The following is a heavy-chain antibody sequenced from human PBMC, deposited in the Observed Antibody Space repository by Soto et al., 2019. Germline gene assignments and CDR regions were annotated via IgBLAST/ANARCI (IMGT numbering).Heavy chain of an antibody. CDR1: GNIFTSQY. D-gene: IGHD3-3*01. CDR2: INPSGGRT. V-gene: IGHV1-46*03. CDR3: FRDVGD. J-gene: IGHJ4*02. Sequence: QVQLVQSGAEVKKPGASVKVSCKVSGNIFTSQYMHWVRQAPGQGFEWMAMINPSGGRTSYAQMFQGRVTMTRDTSTSTVHMELSSLRSEDTAVYYCFRDVGDWGQGTLVTVSS.